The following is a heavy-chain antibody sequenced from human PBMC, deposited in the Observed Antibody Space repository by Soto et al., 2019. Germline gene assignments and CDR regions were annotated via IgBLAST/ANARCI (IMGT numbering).Heavy chain of an antibody. Sequence: QEQLVESGGGVVQPGRSLRLSCTASGFRFRSYGMYWVRQTPAKGLEWVAVISNDGSQKDYADSVKGRFTISRDNSKDTLFLQMNSLRTEDTAVYYCAKVWQWLVRRNFDVFDIWGQGTMVTVSS. D-gene: IGHD6-19*01. CDR2: ISNDGSQK. V-gene: IGHV3-30*18. CDR3: AKVWQWLVRRNFDVFDI. CDR1: GFRFRSYG. J-gene: IGHJ3*02.